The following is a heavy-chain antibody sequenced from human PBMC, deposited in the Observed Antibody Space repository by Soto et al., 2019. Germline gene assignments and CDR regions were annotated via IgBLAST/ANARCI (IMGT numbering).Heavy chain of an antibody. J-gene: IGHJ6*02. CDR2: IWYGGSNK. D-gene: IGHD4-4*01. CDR3: ARDQTTGSHKYGMDV. V-gene: IGHV3-33*01. CDR1: GFTFSSYG. Sequence: GGSLRLSCAASGFTFSSYGMHWVRQAPGKGLEWVAVIWYGGSNKYYADSVKGRFTISRDNSKNTLYLQMNSLRAEDTAVYYYARDQTTGSHKYGMDVWGQGTTVTVSS.